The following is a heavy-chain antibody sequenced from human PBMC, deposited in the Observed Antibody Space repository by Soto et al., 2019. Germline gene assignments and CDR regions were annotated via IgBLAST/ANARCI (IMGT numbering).Heavy chain of an antibody. CDR2: IIPVLGVE. J-gene: IGHJ6*02. D-gene: IGHD7-27*01. CDR3: AKSPNPGSATLSYYGMDV. CDR1: GGSFTSLI. Sequence: QVQLVQSGAEVKKPGSSVKVSCKASGGSFTSLIITWVRQAPGQGLEWMGRIIPVLGVEYYAQKFQGRVTITADKSTTTAYMELTSLTSEDTAVYYCAKSPNPGSATLSYYGMDVWGRGTTVTVSS. V-gene: IGHV1-69*02.